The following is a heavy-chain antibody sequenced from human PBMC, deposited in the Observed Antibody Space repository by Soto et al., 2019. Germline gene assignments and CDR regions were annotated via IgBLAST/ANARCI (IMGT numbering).Heavy chain of an antibody. D-gene: IGHD3-3*01. V-gene: IGHV3-15*01. CDR1: GFTFSRAW. CDR2: IKTKADGETI. J-gene: IGHJ3*01. Sequence: EVQLVESGGGLVQPGGSLRLSCKGSGFTFSRAWMTWVRQAPGKGLEWVGRIKTKADGETIHYAAPVKDRFYISRDDSKSTFFLQMNSLKTEDTALYFCISMPGVALKGDAFDHWGQGTFVTVSS. CDR3: ISMPGVALKGDAFDH.